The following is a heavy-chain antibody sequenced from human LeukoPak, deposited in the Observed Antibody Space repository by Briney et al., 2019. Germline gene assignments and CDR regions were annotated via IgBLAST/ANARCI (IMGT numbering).Heavy chain of an antibody. CDR2: IWSGGST. J-gene: IGHJ6*03. CDR3: ARVANAYYDSYMDV. Sequence: PGGSLRLSCAASGFTISSSYMTWVRQAPGKGLEWVSAIWSGGSTYHADSVKGRFTISRDNSKNTLYLQMNSLRAEDTAVYYCARVANAYYDSYMDVWGKGTTVTVSS. V-gene: IGHV3-66*01. CDR1: GFTISSSY.